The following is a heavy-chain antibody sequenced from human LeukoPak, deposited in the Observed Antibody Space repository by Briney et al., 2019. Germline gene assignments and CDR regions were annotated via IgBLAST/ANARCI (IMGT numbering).Heavy chain of an antibody. D-gene: IGHD3-16*01. CDR3: GNGFGD. CDR1: GFTFSSYS. J-gene: IGHJ4*02. CDR2: IRNKANSYTT. V-gene: IGHV3-72*01. Sequence: TGGSLRLSCAASGFTFSSYSMNWVRQAPGKGLEWVGRIRNKANSYTTEYAASVKGRFTISRDDSKNSLYLQMNSLKTDDTAVYYCGNGFGDWGQGTLVTVSS.